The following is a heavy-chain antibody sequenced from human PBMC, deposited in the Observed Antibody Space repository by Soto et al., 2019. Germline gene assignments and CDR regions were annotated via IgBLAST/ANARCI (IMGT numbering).Heavy chain of an antibody. D-gene: IGHD1-26*01. CDR1: GYTFTSYD. CDR2: MSPNSGNA. J-gene: IGHJ6*02. Sequence: VKVSCKASGYTFTSYDINWVRQATGQGLEWMGWMSPNSGNAGYAQKFQGRATMTRDTSKSTAYMELSSLRSEDTAVYYCARQWELSGYYYGMDVWGQGTTVPSP. CDR3: ARQWELSGYYYGMDV. V-gene: IGHV1-8*01.